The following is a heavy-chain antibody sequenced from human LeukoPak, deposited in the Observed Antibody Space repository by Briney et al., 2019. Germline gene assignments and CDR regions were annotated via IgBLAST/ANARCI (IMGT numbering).Heavy chain of an antibody. V-gene: IGHV1-18*01. CDR3: ARLDIVVVPAAMPDY. CDR1: GYTFTSYG. CDR2: ISAYNGNT. Sequence: ASVKVSCKASGYTFTSYGISWVRQAPGQGLEWMGWISAYNGNTNYAQKLQGRVTMTTDTSTSTAYMELRSLRSDDTAVYYCARLDIVVVPAAMPDYWGQGTLVTVSS. J-gene: IGHJ4*02. D-gene: IGHD2-2*03.